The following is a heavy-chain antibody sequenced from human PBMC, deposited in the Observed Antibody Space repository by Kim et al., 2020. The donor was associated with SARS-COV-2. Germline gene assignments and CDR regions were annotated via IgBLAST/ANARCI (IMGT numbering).Heavy chain of an antibody. V-gene: IGHV3-74*01. CDR3: ARGPRTNNYYSGDC. J-gene: IGHJ4*02. D-gene: IGHD2-21*02. CDR2: INSDGRST. CDR1: GFTFSDHW. Sequence: GGSLRLSCATSGFTFSDHWMHWVRQVPGKGLMWVSRINSDGRSTNYADSVKGRFIISRDNAKNTLYLQMASLRAEDTAVYYCARGPRTNNYYSGDCWGQGTLVTVSS.